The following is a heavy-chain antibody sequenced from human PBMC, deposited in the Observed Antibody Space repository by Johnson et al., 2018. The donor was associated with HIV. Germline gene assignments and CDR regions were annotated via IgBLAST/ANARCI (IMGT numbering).Heavy chain of an antibody. CDR1: GFTFSSYA. J-gene: IGHJ3*02. V-gene: IGHV3-30*04. CDR2: ISYDGSNK. CDR3: AREMNSGNDALDI. D-gene: IGHD3-10*01. Sequence: VQLVESGGGVVQPGRSLRLSCAASGFTFSSYAMHWVSQAPGKGLEWVAVISYDGSNKYYADSVKGRFTISRDNSKNTLYLQMNSLRAEETAVYYCAREMNSGNDALDIGGQGTMVTVSS.